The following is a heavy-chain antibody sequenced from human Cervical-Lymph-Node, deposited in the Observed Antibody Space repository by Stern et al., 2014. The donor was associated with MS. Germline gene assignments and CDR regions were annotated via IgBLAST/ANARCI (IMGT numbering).Heavy chain of an antibody. CDR3: ARGRELLSLDY. CDR2: MNPYSGNA. D-gene: IGHD1-26*01. CDR1: GYTFTSYD. J-gene: IGHJ4*02. V-gene: IGHV1-8*01. Sequence: QVQLVESGAEVKKPGASVKVSCKASGYTFTSYDINWVRQGTGQGLEWMGWMNPYSGNAVYAQKVQGRVTMTRATSTSTAYLEPTSLRSEDPAGFYCARGRELLSLDYWGQGTLVTVSS.